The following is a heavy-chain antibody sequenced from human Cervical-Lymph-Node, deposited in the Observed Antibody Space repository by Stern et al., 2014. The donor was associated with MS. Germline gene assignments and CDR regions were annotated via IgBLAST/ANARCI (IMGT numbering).Heavy chain of an antibody. CDR2: ISPNTGGS. J-gene: IGHJ4*02. CDR1: GYTFTAYY. D-gene: IGHD6-19*01. V-gene: IGHV1-2*06. Sequence: HEQLVQSGAEVMKPVSSVKVSCKASGYTFTAYYMHWVRHAPGQVLEWIGRISPNTGGSTYSQECQDRVTMSRDTSLSTAYMELSRLRSDDTAVYFCARVGAIAVAGTGFDYWGQGTLVTVSS. CDR3: ARVGAIAVAGTGFDY.